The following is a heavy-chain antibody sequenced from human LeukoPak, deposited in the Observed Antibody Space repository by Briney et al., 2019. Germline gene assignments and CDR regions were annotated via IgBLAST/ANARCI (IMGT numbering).Heavy chain of an antibody. CDR2: IKRDGSEK. D-gene: IGHD1-7*01. CDR1: GFAFSSYW. CDR3: ARGRTTFGP. Sequence: TGGSLRLSCAVSGFAFSSYWMSWVRQAPGKGLEWVANIKRDGSEKYYVDSVKGRFTISRDNAKNSLFLQMNSLTAEDTAVYYCARGRTTFGPWGQGTLVTVSS. J-gene: IGHJ5*02. V-gene: IGHV3-7*01.